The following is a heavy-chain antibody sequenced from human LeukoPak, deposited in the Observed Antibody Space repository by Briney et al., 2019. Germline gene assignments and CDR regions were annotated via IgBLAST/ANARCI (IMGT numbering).Heavy chain of an antibody. CDR2: MNPNSGNT. Sequence: GASVTVSCKSSGYTFTSYDINWVRQAPGQGLEWMGWMNPNSGNTGYAQKFQGRVTMTMNTSISTAYMELSSLRSADTAVYYCAKSTPHRGGYCRGGSCSRNWFDPWGQGTLVTLPS. V-gene: IGHV1-8*01. CDR1: GYTFTSYD. D-gene: IGHD2-15*01. J-gene: IGHJ5*02. CDR3: AKSTPHRGGYCRGGSCSRNWFDP.